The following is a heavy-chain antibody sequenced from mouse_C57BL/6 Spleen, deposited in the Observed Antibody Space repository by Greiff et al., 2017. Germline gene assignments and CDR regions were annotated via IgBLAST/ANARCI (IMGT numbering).Heavy chain of an antibody. D-gene: IGHD2-1*01. V-gene: IGHV1-81*01. CDR1: GYTFTSYG. CDR2: IYPRSGNT. Sequence: QVQLKQSGAELARPGASVKLSCKASGYTFTSYGISWVKQRTGQGLEWIGEIYPRSGNTYYNEKFKGKATLTADKSSSTAYMELRSLTSEDSAVYFCAREGGTLPFDYWGQGTTLTVSS. J-gene: IGHJ2*01. CDR3: AREGGTLPFDY.